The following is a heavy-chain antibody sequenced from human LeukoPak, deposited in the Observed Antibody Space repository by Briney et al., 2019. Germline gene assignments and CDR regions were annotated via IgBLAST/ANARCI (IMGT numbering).Heavy chain of an antibody. V-gene: IGHV1-46*01. D-gene: IGHD6-19*01. J-gene: IGHJ6*03. Sequence: ASVKVFYRASGYTFTIYYMHWVRQAPGQGLEWMGIINPSGGSTIYAQKFQGRVTMTRDTSTSTVYMELSSLRSEDTAVYYCARGGKRAVAGGYYYMDVWGKGTTVTVSS. CDR2: INPSGGST. CDR3: ARGGKRAVAGGYYYMDV. CDR1: GYTFTIYY.